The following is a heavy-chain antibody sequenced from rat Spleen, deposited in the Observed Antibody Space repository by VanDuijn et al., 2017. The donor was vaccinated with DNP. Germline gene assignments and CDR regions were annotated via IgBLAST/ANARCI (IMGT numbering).Heavy chain of an antibody. V-gene: IGHV5S13*01. CDR1: GITFTNYG. D-gene: IGHD1-4*01. J-gene: IGHJ2*01. CDR2: ISTGGGNT. Sequence: EVQVVESGGGLVQPGRSLKLSCVASGITFTNYGMAWVRQAPTKGLEWVASISTGGGNTYYRDSVKGRFTISRDNAKNTQYLQMDSLRSEDTATYYCARQDPGITPFDYWGQGVMVTVSS. CDR3: ARQDPGITPFDY.